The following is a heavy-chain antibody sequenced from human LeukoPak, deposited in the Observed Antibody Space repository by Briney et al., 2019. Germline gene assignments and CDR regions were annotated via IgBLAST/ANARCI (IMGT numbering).Heavy chain of an antibody. J-gene: IGHJ4*02. CDR3: ASVQFGVIDY. V-gene: IGHV4-61*02. Sequence: SETLSLTCTVSGGSISSGSYYWSWIRQPAGKGLEWIGRIYSSGSTNYNPSLKSRVTISLDTSKNQFSLKLSSVTAADTAVYYCASVQFGVIDYWGQGTLVTVSS. CDR2: IYSSGST. CDR1: GGSISSGSYY. D-gene: IGHD3-10*01.